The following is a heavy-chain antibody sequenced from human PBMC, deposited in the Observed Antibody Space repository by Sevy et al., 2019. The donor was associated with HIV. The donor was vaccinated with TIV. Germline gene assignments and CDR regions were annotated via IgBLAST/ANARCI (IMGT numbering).Heavy chain of an antibody. CDR3: ARAEKRSRWELLRLNAFDI. CDR1: GFTFSSYS. V-gene: IGHV3-21*01. J-gene: IGHJ3*02. D-gene: IGHD1-26*01. CDR2: ISSSSSYI. Sequence: GGSLRLSCVASGFTFSSYSMNWVRQAPGKGLEWVSSISSSSSYIYNADSVKGRFTISRDNAKNSLYLQMKSLRAEDTAVYYCARAEKRSRWELLRLNAFDIWGQGTMVTVSS.